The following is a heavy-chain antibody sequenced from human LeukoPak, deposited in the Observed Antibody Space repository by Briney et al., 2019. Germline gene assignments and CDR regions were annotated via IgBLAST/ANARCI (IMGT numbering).Heavy chain of an antibody. D-gene: IGHD2-15*01. Sequence: SQTLSLTCAISGDSVSSNSAAWNWIRQSPSRGLEWLGRTYYRSKWYNDYAVSVKSLITINPDTSKSQFSLQLNSVTPEDTAVYYCARGVFCSGGSCYLEDNWFDPWGQGTLVTVSS. CDR1: GDSVSSNSAA. CDR2: TYYRSKWYN. V-gene: IGHV6-1*01. J-gene: IGHJ5*02. CDR3: ARGVFCSGGSCYLEDNWFDP.